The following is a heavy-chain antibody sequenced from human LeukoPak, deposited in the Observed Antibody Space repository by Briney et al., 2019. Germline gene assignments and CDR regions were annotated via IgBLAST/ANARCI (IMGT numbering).Heavy chain of an antibody. CDR3: AXDQYYXFWSXXXXXXAFD. D-gene: IGHD3-3*01. V-gene: IGHV3-73*01. CDR2: IRSKANSYAT. Sequence: GGSLRLPCAASGFTFSGSAMHWVRQASGKGLEWVGRIRSKANSYATTYAESVKGRFTISRDNSKNTLYLQMNSLRAEDTAVYYXAXDQYYXFWSXXXXXXAFD. J-gene: IGHJ3*01. CDR1: GFTFSGSA.